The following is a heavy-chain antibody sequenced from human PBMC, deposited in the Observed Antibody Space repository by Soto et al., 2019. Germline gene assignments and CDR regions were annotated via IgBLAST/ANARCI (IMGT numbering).Heavy chain of an antibody. V-gene: IGHV1-69*01. Sequence: QVQLVQSGAEVKKPGSSVKVSCKASGGTFSSYAISWVRQAPGQGLECMGGIIPVFGTANYAQKFQGRVTINADESTSTVYMELSSLRSEDTAVYYCARGSNDFPHCGQVTLVTVSS. J-gene: IGHJ1*01. CDR2: IIPVFGTA. CDR1: GGTFSSYA. CDR3: ARGSNDFPH.